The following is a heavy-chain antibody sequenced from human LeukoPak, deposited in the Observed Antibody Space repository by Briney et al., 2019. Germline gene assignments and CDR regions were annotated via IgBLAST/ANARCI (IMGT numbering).Heavy chain of an antibody. V-gene: IGHV3-74*01. CDR2: INSGESST. D-gene: IGHD4-17*01. CDR3: ARYDNDYGDYHFDY. CDR1: GFTFSSYW. J-gene: IGHJ4*02. Sequence: GGSLRLSCAASGFTFSSYWMHWVRPAPGKGLVWVSRINSGESSTSYADSVKGRFTISRDNAKNTLYLQMNSLRAEDTAVYYCARYDNDYGDYHFDYWGQGTLVTVSS.